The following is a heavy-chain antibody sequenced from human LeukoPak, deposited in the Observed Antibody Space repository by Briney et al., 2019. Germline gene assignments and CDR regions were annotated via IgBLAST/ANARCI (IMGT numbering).Heavy chain of an antibody. D-gene: IGHD3-22*01. J-gene: IGHJ4*02. V-gene: IGHV4-61*02. CDR1: GGSISSGSYY. CDR3: ARENYYDSSGYSD. CDR2: IYTSGST. Sequence: SETLSLTCTVSGGSISSGSYYWSWVRQPAGKGLEWIGRIYTSGSTNYNPSLKSRVTISVDTSKNQFSLKLSSVTAADTAVYYCARENYYDSSGYSDWGQGTLVTVSS.